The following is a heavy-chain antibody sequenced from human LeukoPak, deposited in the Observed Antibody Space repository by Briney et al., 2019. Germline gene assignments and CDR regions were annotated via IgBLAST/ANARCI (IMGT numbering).Heavy chain of an antibody. Sequence: ASVKLSCKASGYTFTRYYMHWVRQAPGQGREWMGWINPNSGGTNYAQKFQGRVTMTRDTSISTAYMELSRLRSDDTAVYYCARGQRGYSYGNYFDYWGQGTLVTVSS. J-gene: IGHJ4*02. D-gene: IGHD5-18*01. CDR1: GYTFTRYY. CDR3: ARGQRGYSYGNYFDY. CDR2: INPNSGGT. V-gene: IGHV1-2*02.